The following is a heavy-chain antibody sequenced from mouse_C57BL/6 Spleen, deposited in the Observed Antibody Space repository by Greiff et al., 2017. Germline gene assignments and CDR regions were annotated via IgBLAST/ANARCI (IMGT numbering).Heavy chain of an antibody. CDR3: ARLSPYYYGSSGAFAY. Sequence: VQLQQSGAELMKPGASVKLSCKATGYTFTGYWIEWVKQRPGPGLEWIGEILPGSGSTNYNEKFKGKATFTAATSSNTAYMKLSSLTTEASAIYSVARLSPYYYGSSGAFAYWGQGTLVTVSA. CDR2: ILPGSGST. CDR1: GYTFTGYW. J-gene: IGHJ3*01. D-gene: IGHD1-1*01. V-gene: IGHV1-9*01.